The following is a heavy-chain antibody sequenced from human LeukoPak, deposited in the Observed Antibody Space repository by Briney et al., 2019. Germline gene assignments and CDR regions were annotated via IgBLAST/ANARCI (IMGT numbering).Heavy chain of an antibody. V-gene: IGHV3-30*01. CDR3: ARGGHYLIPHYFDY. D-gene: IGHD1-26*01. CDR2: ISYDGSNK. CDR1: GFTFSSYP. Sequence: GRSLSLSCAASGFTFSSYPIHWVRQAPGKGLEWVAVISYDGSNKYYADSVKGRFTISRDSSKNTLYLQMNSLRAEDTAVYYCARGGHYLIPHYFDYWGQGTLVTVSS. J-gene: IGHJ4*02.